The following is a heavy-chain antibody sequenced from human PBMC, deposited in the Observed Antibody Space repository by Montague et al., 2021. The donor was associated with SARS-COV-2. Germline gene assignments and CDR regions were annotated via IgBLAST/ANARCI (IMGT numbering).Heavy chain of an antibody. Sequence: SETLSLTCTVSGGSIRSSSYYWGWIRQPPGKGLEWIGNIYYSGSTYYNPSLKSRVSISLDTSKNQFSLRLNSVTAADTAVYYCARAVTTGIDWFDPWGQGTLVIVSS. V-gene: IGHV4-39*07. CDR2: IYYSGST. CDR1: GGSIRSSSYY. J-gene: IGHJ5*02. D-gene: IGHD4-17*01. CDR3: ARAVTTGIDWFDP.